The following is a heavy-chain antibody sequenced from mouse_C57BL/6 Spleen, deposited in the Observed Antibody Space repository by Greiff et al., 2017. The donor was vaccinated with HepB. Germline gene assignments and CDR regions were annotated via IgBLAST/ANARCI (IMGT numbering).Heavy chain of an antibody. V-gene: IGHV1-15*01. CDR1: GYTFTDYE. J-gene: IGHJ1*03. D-gene: IGHD1-1*01. CDR3: TRSPITTVVAHWYFDV. Sequence: VQVVESGAELVRPGASVTLSCKASGYTFTDYEMHWVKQTPVHGLEWIGAIDPETGGTAYNQKFKGKAILTADKSSSTAYMELRSLTSEDSAVYYCTRSPITTVVAHWYFDVWGTGTTVTVSS. CDR2: IDPETGGT.